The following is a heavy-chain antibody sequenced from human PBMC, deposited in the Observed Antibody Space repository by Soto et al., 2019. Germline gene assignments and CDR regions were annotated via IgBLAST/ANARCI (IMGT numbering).Heavy chain of an antibody. J-gene: IGHJ4*02. CDR3: AKGGFEGFQAAKHYFDY. CDR1: GFTFDDYT. D-gene: IGHD3-10*01. CDR2: ISWDGGSK. Sequence: GGSLRLSCAASGFTFDDYTMNWVRQAPGKGLEWVSLISWDGGSKYYADSVKGRFTISRDNSKNSMYLQMNSLRTEVNALYYWAKGGFEGFQAAKHYFDYWGQGTLVTVSS. V-gene: IGHV3-43*01.